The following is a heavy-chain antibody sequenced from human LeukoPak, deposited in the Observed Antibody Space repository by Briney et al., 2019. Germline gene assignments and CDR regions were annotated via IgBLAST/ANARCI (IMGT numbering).Heavy chain of an antibody. V-gene: IGHV1-46*01. CDR1: GYTFTSYY. J-gene: IGHJ4*02. D-gene: IGHD3-3*01. CDR3: ARGPPAYYDFWSGYYTMEFDY. CDR2: INPSGGST. Sequence: ASVKVSCKASGYTFTSYYMHWVRQAPGQGLEWMGIINPSGGSTSYAQKLQGRVTMTTDTSTSTAFMELRSLRSDDTAVYYCARGPPAYYDFWSGYYTMEFDYWGQGTLVTVSS.